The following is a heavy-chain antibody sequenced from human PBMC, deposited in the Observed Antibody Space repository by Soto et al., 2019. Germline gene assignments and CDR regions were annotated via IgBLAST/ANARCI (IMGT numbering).Heavy chain of an antibody. Sequence: SGGGVVQPGRSLRLSCAASGFAFSSYGMHWVRQAPGTGLEWVAVISYDGSLQHYADSVKGRFTISRDNSKNMVLLQMRSLKTRDTTMYYSVPVRESVHDDVPYSRGPGPLVRVSS. CDR1: GFAFSSYG. D-gene: IGHD2-2*01. CDR2: ISYDGSLQ. CDR3: VPVRESVHDDVPYS. J-gene: IGHJ5*01. V-gene: IGHV3-30*03.